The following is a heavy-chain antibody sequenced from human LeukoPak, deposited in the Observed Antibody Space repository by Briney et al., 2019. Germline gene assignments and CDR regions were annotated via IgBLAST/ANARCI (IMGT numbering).Heavy chain of an antibody. D-gene: IGHD5-12*01. CDR2: IYHSGST. CDR3: ARDQGGYSGYDSYYFDY. Sequence: SQTLSLTCAVSGGSISSGGYSWSGIRQPPGKGLEWIGYIYHSGSTYYNPSLKSRVTISVDRSKNQFSLKLSSVTAADTAVYYCARDQGGYSGYDSYYFDYWGQGTLVTVSS. J-gene: IGHJ4*02. V-gene: IGHV4-30-2*01. CDR1: GGSISSGGYS.